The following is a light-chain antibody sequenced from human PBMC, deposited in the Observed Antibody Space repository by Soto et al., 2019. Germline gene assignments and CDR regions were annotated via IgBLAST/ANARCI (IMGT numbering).Light chain of an antibody. CDR1: QSVSSN. CDR3: QQYNNSPPWT. CDR2: GAS. V-gene: IGKV3-15*01. J-gene: IGKJ1*01. Sequence: IVLMQSPATRSVSPGERATLSCRASQSVSSNLAWYQQKPGQAPRLLIYGASTRTTGISARFSGIGSGTEVTLSISNLQSEDSGVYSIQQYNNSPPWTVAQGTKVDIK.